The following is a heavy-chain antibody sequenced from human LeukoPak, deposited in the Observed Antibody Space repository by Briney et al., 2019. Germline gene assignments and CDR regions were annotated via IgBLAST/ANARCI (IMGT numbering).Heavy chain of an antibody. V-gene: IGHV1-18*04. CDR2: ISAYNGNT. J-gene: IGHJ4*02. CDR3: ARIVDTAMVRPPDY. Sequence: EASVKVSCKASGYTFTSYYMHWVRQAPGQGLEWMGWISAYNGNTNYAQKLQGRVTMTTDTSTSTAYMELRSLRSDDTAVYYCARIVDTAMVRPPDYWGQGTLVTVSS. CDR1: GYTFTSYY. D-gene: IGHD5-18*01.